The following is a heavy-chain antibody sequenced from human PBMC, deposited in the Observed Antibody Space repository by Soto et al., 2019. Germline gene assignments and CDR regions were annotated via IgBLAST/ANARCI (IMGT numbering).Heavy chain of an antibody. Sequence: QVQLVESGGGVVQPGRSLRLSCAASGFTFSSYGMHWVRQAPGKGLEWVAVISYDGSNKYYADSVKGRFTISRDNSKNTRWLQMNSVRAEDTAVYYCAKERDIVVVVAPLDYWGQGTLVTVSS. J-gene: IGHJ4*02. CDR2: ISYDGSNK. CDR1: GFTFSSYG. V-gene: IGHV3-30*18. D-gene: IGHD2-15*01. CDR3: AKERDIVVVVAPLDY.